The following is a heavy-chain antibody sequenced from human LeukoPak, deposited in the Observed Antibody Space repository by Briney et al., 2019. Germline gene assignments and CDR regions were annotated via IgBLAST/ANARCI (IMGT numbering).Heavy chain of an antibody. D-gene: IGHD1-26*01. CDR1: GFAFSSYS. CDR3: ASGNYFDY. J-gene: IGHJ4*02. CDR2: ISSNSRTT. Sequence: PGGSLRLSCAAPGFAFSSYSMDWVRQAPGKGLELVSYISSNSRTTYYADSVKGRFTISRDNAKNSLYLQMNSLRAEDTAVYYCASGNYFDYWGQGTLVTVSS. V-gene: IGHV3-48*01.